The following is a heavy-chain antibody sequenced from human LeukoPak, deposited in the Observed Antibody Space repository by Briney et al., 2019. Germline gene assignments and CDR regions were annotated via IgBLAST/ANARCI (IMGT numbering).Heavy chain of an antibody. Sequence: SETLSLTCAVYGGSFSGYYWSWIRQPPGKGLEWIGEINHSGSTNYNPSLKSRVTISVDTSKNQFSLKLSSVTAADTAVYYCARRRYSNYCTGCASWYFDYWGQGTLVTVSS. J-gene: IGHJ4*02. CDR3: ARRRYSNYCTGCASWYFDY. CDR1: GGSFSGYY. CDR2: INHSGST. D-gene: IGHD4-11*01. V-gene: IGHV4-34*01.